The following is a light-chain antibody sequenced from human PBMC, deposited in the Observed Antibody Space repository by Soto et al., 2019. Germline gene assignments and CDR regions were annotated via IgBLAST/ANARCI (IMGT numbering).Light chain of an antibody. CDR1: QSVSSS. CDR3: QQYNKWPWT. V-gene: IGKV3-15*01. Sequence: EIVMTQSPATLSMSPGERVTLSCRASQSVSSSLAWNQQKPGQAPRLLIYGASTRATGVPDRFSGSGSGTEFTLTISSLQSEGFAVYYCQQYNKWPWTFGQGTKVEIK. CDR2: GAS. J-gene: IGKJ1*01.